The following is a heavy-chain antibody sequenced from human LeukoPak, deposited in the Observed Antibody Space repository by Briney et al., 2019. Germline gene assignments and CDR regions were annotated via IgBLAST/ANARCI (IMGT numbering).Heavy chain of an antibody. J-gene: IGHJ4*02. CDR2: IIPIFGTP. CDR3: ARSILKYYFDY. V-gene: IGHV1-69*05. Sequence: EASVKVSCRASGGTFSSYAISSYAITWVRQAPGQGLEWMGGIIPIFGTPNYAQKFQGRVTITTDESKSTAYMELRSLRSDDTAVYYCARSILKYYFDYWGQGTLVTVSS. CDR1: GGTFSSYA. D-gene: IGHD6-6*01.